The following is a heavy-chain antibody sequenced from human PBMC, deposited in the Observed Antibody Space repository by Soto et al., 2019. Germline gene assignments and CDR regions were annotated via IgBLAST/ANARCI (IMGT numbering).Heavy chain of an antibody. Sequence: GGSLRLSCAASAFTFTSYAMSWVRQAPGKGLEWVSGISATGGSTYYADSVKGRFTISRDNSRNTLYLQMNSLRAEDTALYYCEKGGYCTSISCPRWFDPWGQGTLVTVSS. V-gene: IGHV3-23*01. CDR2: ISATGGST. CDR3: EKGGYCTSISCPRWFDP. J-gene: IGHJ5*02. D-gene: IGHD2-2*01. CDR1: AFTFTSYA.